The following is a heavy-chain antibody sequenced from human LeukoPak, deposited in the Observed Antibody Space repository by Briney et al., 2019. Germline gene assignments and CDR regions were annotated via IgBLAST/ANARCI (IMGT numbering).Heavy chain of an antibody. CDR3: AREDTITTLLVDY. J-gene: IGHJ4*02. CDR2: ISSSSSTI. CDR1: GFTFSKYN. Sequence: SGGSLRLSCAASGFTFSKYNMTWVRQAPGKGLEWVSYISSSSSTIYYADSVKGRFTISRDNAKNSLYLQMNSLRDEDTAVYYCAREDTITTLLVDYWGQGTLVTVSS. V-gene: IGHV3-48*02. D-gene: IGHD4-11*01.